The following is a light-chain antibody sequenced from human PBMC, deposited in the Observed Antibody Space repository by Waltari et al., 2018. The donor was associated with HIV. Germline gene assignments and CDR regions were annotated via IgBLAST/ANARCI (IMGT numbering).Light chain of an antibody. J-gene: IGLJ3*02. Sequence: QTVVTQEPSFSVSPGGTVTLTCGLTTGSVSTTDYPSWYQKAPGQPPRRLIYNTDTRSSGVPDRFSGSILGNRAALTITGAQSGDECDYFCALYMDGGLWVFGGGTKVTV. V-gene: IGLV8-61*01. CDR3: ALYMDGGLWV. CDR1: TGSVSTTDY. CDR2: NTD.